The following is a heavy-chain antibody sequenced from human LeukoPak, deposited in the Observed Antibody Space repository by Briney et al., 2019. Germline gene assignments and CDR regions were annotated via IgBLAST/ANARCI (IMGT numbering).Heavy chain of an antibody. Sequence: SVKVSCKASGGTFSSYAISWVRQAPGQGLEWMGGIIPIFGTANYAQKFQGRVTITTDESTSTAYMELSSLRSKDTAVYYCARDNVVKGGGSDYWGQGTLVTVSS. CDR3: ARDNVVKGGGSDY. CDR1: GGTFSSYA. CDR2: IIPIFGTA. V-gene: IGHV1-69*05. D-gene: IGHD2-15*01. J-gene: IGHJ4*02.